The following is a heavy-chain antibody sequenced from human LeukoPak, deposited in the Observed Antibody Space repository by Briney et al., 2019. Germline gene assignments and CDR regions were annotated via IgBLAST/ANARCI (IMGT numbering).Heavy chain of an antibody. CDR2: IKLDGSEK. J-gene: IGHJ4*02. CDR3: AKALSSSFTGSSWEY. D-gene: IGHD6-6*01. CDR1: GFTFSNYW. V-gene: IGHV3-7*03. Sequence: GGSLRLSCAASGFTFSNYWMSWVRQAPGKGLEWVANIKLDGSEKDYVDSVKGRFTISRDSAKSSLYLQMNTLRAEDMAFYYCAKALSSSFTGSSWEYWGQGTLVTVSS.